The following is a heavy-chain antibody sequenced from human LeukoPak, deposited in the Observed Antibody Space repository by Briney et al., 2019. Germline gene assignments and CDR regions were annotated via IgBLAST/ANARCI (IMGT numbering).Heavy chain of an antibody. V-gene: IGHV1-8*03. D-gene: IGHD6-6*01. CDR3: ARDKGTSYLSSFDY. Sequence: ASVKVSCKASGYTFTSYDINWVRQATGQGLEWMGWMNPNSGNTGYAQKFQGGVTITRNTSISTAYMELSSLRSEDTAVYYCARDKGTSYLSSFDYWGQGTLVTVSS. CDR2: MNPNSGNT. CDR1: GYTFTSYD. J-gene: IGHJ4*02.